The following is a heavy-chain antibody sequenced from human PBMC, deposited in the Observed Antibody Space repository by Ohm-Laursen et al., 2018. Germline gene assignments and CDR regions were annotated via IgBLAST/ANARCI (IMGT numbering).Heavy chain of an antibody. J-gene: IGHJ4*02. CDR1: GFTFSSYE. D-gene: IGHD1-1*01. V-gene: IGHV3-48*03. Sequence: SLRLSCAASGFTFSSYEMNWVRQAPGKGLEWVSYISSSGSTIYYADSVKGRFTISRDNAKNSLYLQMNSLRAEDTAVYYCARVTWNDFTDYWGQGTLVTVSS. CDR3: ARVTWNDFTDY. CDR2: ISSSGSTI.